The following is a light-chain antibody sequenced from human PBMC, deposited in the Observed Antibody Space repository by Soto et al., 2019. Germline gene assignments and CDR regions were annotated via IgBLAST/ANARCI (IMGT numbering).Light chain of an antibody. J-gene: IGKJ2*01. CDR3: QQYGSSPYT. CDR2: GAS. CDR1: QSIVRSY. Sequence: EIVLTQSPGTLSLSPGERATLSCMAIQSIVRSYLAWYQQKPGQAPRLLIYGASSRATAIPDRFSGSGSGTDFTLTISRLEPEDFAVYYCQQYGSSPYTFGQGTKLEIK. V-gene: IGKV3-20*01.